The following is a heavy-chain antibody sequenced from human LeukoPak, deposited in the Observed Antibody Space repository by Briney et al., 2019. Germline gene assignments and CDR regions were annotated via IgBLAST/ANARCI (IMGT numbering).Heavy chain of an antibody. Sequence: SETLSLTCAVYGGSFSGYYWSWIRQPPGKGLEWIGEINHSGSTNYNPSLKSRVTISVDTSKNQFSLKLSSVTAADTAVYYCATTQAGYFRHWGQGTLVTVSS. J-gene: IGHJ4*02. CDR1: GGSFSGYY. V-gene: IGHV4-34*01. CDR2: INHSGST. CDR3: ATTQAGYFRH. D-gene: IGHD3-10*02.